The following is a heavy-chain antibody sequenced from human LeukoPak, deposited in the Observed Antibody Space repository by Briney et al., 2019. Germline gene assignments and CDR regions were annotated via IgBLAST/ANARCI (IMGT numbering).Heavy chain of an antibody. CDR1: GFTFSRYW. V-gene: IGHV3-74*01. J-gene: IGHJ6*02. D-gene: IGHD2/OR15-2a*01. CDR3: ASYLTSIPSGMDV. Sequence: PGGSLRLSCAASGFTFSRYWMHWLRQAPGKGPVWVSRISTDGRSTSYADSAKGRFTISRDNGKNTLFLQLNSLRAEDTAVYYCASYLTSIPSGMDVWGQGTTVTVSS. CDR2: ISTDGRST.